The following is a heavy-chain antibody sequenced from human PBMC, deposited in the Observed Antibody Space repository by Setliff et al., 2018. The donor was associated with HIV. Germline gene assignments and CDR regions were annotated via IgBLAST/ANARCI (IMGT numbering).Heavy chain of an antibody. Sequence: GESLKISCKASGYSFTNYWIGWVRQMPGKGLEWIGVIYPGDSVTRYGPSFQGQVYISADTSITTAYLQWSSLKASDTAMYYCARRRSPPSGFYSKYYMDVWGKGTTVTVSS. V-gene: IGHV5-51*01. CDR3: ARRRSPPSGFYSKYYMDV. CDR1: GYSFTNYW. CDR2: IYPGDSVT. J-gene: IGHJ6*03. D-gene: IGHD3-22*01.